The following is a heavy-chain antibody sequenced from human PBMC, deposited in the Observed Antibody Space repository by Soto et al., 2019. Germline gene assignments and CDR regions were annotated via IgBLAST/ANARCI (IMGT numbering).Heavy chain of an antibody. J-gene: IGHJ5*02. CDR2: TYYRSKWYH. CDR1: GGSVARNTVA. V-gene: IGHV6-1*01. Sequence: SQTRSVTCGVSGGSVARNTVAWDWIRQSPSRGLEWLGRTYYRSKWYHDYAVSVKSRITINPDTSTNQFSLQLNSVTPEDTAVYYCARSPPVIGANWFDPWGQGTLVTVSS. D-gene: IGHD1-26*01. CDR3: ARSPPVIGANWFDP.